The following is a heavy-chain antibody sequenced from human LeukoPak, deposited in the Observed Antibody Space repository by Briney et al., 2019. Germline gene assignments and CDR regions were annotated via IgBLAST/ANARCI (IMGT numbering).Heavy chain of an antibody. CDR3: ARELYQLLPDY. J-gene: IGHJ4*02. Sequence: GGSLRLPCAASGFTLSGYGLNWVRQAPGKGLEWVSYIGTGSTTIYYADSVKGRFTISRDNAKNSLNLQMNSLRDEDTAVYYCARELYQLLPDYWGQGTLVTVSS. CDR2: IGTGSTTI. D-gene: IGHD2-2*01. V-gene: IGHV3-48*02. CDR1: GFTLSGYG.